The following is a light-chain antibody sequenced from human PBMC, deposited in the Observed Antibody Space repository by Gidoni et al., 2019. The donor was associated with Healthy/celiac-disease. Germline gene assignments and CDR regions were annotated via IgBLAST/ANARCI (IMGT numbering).Light chain of an antibody. J-gene: IGLJ2*01. CDR2: EGS. CDR3: SSYAGSSTVV. Sequence: QSALPQPAPVSGSPGQSITISCTGTSSDGGSYNLVSWYQQHPGKAPKVMIYEGSKRPSGVSNRFSGSKSGNTASLTISGLQAEDEADYYCSSYAGSSTVVFGGGTKLTVL. CDR1: SSDGGSYNL. V-gene: IGLV2-23*01.